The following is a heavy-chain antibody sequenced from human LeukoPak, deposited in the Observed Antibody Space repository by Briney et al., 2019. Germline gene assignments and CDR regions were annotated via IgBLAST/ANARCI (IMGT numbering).Heavy chain of an antibody. Sequence: GGSLRLSCAASGFTLDDYGMSWVRQAPGKGLEWVSSIRGSDGSTYYADSVKGRFAISRDNSKNTLYLQMNSLRAEDTAVYYCAKDVYGDYGGLDYWGQGTLVTVSS. CDR2: IRGSDGST. D-gene: IGHD4-17*01. J-gene: IGHJ4*02. V-gene: IGHV3-23*01. CDR1: GFTLDDYG. CDR3: AKDVYGDYGGLDY.